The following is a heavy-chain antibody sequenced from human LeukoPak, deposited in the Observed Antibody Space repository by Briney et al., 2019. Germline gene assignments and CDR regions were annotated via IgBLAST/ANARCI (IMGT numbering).Heavy chain of an antibody. CDR3: ARVHCSSTSCYTWEGLHYYYYMDV. V-gene: IGHV4-59*01. Sequence: NPSETLSLTCTVSGGSISSYYWSWIRQPPGKGLEWIGYIYYSGSTNYNPSLKSRVTISVDTSKNQFSLKLSSVTAADTAVYYCARVHCSSTSCYTWEGLHYYYYMDVWGKGTTVTVSS. CDR2: IYYSGST. J-gene: IGHJ6*03. CDR1: GGSISSYY. D-gene: IGHD2-2*02.